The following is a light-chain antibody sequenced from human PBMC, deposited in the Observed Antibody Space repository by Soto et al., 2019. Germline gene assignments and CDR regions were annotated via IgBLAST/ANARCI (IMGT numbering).Light chain of an antibody. V-gene: IGLV2-8*01. CDR3: SSSAGSNNFSV. Sequence: QSALTQPPSASGSPGQSVTISCTGTSSDVGGYNYVSWYQQYPGKAPKLMIYEVSKRPSGVPYRFSGSKSGNTASLTVSGLQAEDEADYYCSSSAGSNNFSVFGGGTKLTVL. CDR2: EVS. CDR1: SSDVGGYNY. J-gene: IGLJ2*01.